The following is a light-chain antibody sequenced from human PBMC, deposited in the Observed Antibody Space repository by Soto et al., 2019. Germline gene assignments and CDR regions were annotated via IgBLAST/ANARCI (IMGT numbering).Light chain of an antibody. CDR1: QSINSN. Sequence: ETVMTQSPATLSVSPGERATLSCRASQSINSNLAWYQHKPGQAPRLLIYGASIRATGIPARFSGSGSGTEFTLAISGLQSEDFAVYYCQQYNNWPSWTFGQGTKVEIK. CDR3: QQYNNWPSWT. J-gene: IGKJ1*01. CDR2: GAS. V-gene: IGKV3-15*01.